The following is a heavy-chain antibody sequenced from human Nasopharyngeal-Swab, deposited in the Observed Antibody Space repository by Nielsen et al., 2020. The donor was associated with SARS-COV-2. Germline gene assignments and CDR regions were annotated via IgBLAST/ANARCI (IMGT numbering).Heavy chain of an antibody. Sequence: LSLTCAASGFTFSSYGMHWVRQAPGQGLEWVAVISYDGSNKYSADSVKGRFTISRDNSKNTLYLQMNSLRAEDTAVYYCAKDMAYYDILTGAQTRYYYYGMDVWGQGTTVTVSS. D-gene: IGHD3-9*01. J-gene: IGHJ6*02. CDR3: AKDMAYYDILTGAQTRYYYYGMDV. V-gene: IGHV3-30*18. CDR1: GFTFSSYG. CDR2: ISYDGSNK.